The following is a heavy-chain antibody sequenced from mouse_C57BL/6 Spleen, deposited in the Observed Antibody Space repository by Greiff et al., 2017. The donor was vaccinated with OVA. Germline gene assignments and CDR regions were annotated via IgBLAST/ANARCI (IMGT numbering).Heavy chain of an antibody. J-gene: IGHJ4*01. V-gene: IGHV1-80*01. D-gene: IGHD2-3*01. CDR3: ARSYDGYLYYAMDY. CDR2: IYPGDGDT. Sequence: VKLMESGAELVKPGASVKISCKASGYAFSSYWMNWVKQRPGKGLEWIGQIYPGDGDTNYNGKFKGKATLTADKSSSTAYMQLSSLTSEDSAVYFCARSYDGYLYYAMDYWGQGTSVTVSS. CDR1: GYAFSSYW.